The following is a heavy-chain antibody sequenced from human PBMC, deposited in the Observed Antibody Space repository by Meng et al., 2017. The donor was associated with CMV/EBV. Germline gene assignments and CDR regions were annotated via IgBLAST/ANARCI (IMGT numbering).Heavy chain of an antibody. V-gene: IGHV3-23*03. J-gene: IGHJ6*02. Sequence: GESLKISCAASGFTLSSYAMSWVRQAPGKGLEWVSVIYSGGSSTYYADSVKGRFTISRDNSKNTLYLQMNSLRAEDTAVYYCAKDLVIPLYSTPYYYGMDVWGQGTTVTVSS. CDR1: GFTLSSYA. CDR3: AKDLVIPLYSTPYYYGMDV. CDR2: IYSGGSST. D-gene: IGHD4-11*01.